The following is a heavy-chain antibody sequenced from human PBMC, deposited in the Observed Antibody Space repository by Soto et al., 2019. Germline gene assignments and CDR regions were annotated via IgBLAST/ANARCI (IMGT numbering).Heavy chain of an antibody. V-gene: IGHV3-30-3*01. D-gene: IGHD3-22*01. CDR3: TRGYYDSSGYYHAFCDY. CDR2: ISYDGSNK. J-gene: IGHJ4*02. CDR1: GFTFSSYA. Sequence: GGSLRLSCAPSGFTFSSYAMHWVRQAPGKGLEWVAVISYDGSNKYYADSVKGRFTISRDNSKNTLYLQMNSLRAEDTAVYYCTRGYYDSSGYYHAFCDYWGQGTLVTVSS.